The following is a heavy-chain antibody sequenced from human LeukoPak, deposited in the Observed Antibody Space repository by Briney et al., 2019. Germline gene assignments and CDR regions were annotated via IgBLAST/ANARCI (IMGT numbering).Heavy chain of an antibody. D-gene: IGHD6-19*01. CDR3: ATPSGWGEVYYYYMDV. CDR1: GYTFTSYG. V-gene: IGHV1-18*01. Sequence: ASVKVSFKASGYTFTSYGISWVRQAPGQGLEWMGWISAYNGNTNYAQKLQGRVTMTTDTSTSTAYMELRSLRSDDTAVYYCATPSGWGEVYYYYMDVWGKGTTVTVSS. J-gene: IGHJ6*03. CDR2: ISAYNGNT.